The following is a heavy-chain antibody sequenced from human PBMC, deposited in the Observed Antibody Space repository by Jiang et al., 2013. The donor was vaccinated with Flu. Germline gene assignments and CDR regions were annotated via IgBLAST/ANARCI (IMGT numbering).Heavy chain of an antibody. CDR2: TYYRSKWYY. CDR3: ARTKGYIDL. Sequence: SVSSNSAAWNWIRLSPSRGLEWLGRTYYRSKWYYNYAVSVKSRITVNPDTSKNQFSLQLNSVTPEDTAVYYCARTKGYIDLWGRGTLVTVSS. D-gene: IGHD6-13*01. CDR1: SVSSNSAA. V-gene: IGHV6-1*01. J-gene: IGHJ2*01.